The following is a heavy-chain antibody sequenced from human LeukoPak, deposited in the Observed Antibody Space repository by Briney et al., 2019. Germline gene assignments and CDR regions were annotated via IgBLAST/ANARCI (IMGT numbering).Heavy chain of an antibody. Sequence: SETLSLTCTVAGGSISSYYWSWIRQPPGKGLEWIGYIYYSGSTNYNPSLKSRVTISVDTSKNQFSLKLGSVTAADTAVYYCARGPVAAGWFDPWGQGTLVTVSS. J-gene: IGHJ5*02. CDR1: GGSISSYY. CDR2: IYYSGST. D-gene: IGHD6-13*01. CDR3: ARGPVAAGWFDP. V-gene: IGHV4-59*01.